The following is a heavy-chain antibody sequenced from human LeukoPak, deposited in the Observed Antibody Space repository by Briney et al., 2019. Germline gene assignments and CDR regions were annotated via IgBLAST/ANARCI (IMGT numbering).Heavy chain of an antibody. V-gene: IGHV3-74*01. D-gene: IGHD3-10*01. J-gene: IGHJ3*02. CDR3: ARVGGSGSQGAFDI. CDR2: IKSDGSST. Sequence: PGGSLRLSCAASGFTFSSYWMHWVRQAPGKGLVWVSHIKSDGSSTNYADSVKGRFTISRDNAKNTLYLQMNSLRAEDTAVYYCARVGGSGSQGAFDIWGQGTMVTVSS. CDR1: GFTFSSYW.